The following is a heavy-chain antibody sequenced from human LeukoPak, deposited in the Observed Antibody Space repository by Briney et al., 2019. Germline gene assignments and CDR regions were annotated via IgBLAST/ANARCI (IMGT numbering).Heavy chain of an antibody. CDR1: GFTFSSYA. Sequence: GGSLRLSCAASGFTFSSYAMNWVRQAPGKGLEWVANIKQDGSEKHYVDSVKGRFIISRDNARNSLYLQMNNLRVEDTAVYYCARRYFDLWGRGTLVTVSS. V-gene: IGHV3-7*03. CDR2: IKQDGSEK. CDR3: ARRYFDL. J-gene: IGHJ2*01.